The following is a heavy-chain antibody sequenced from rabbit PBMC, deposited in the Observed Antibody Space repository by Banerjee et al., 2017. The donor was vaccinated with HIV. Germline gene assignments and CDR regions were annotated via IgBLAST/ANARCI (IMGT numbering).Heavy chain of an antibody. CDR1: GFDFSSYG. D-gene: IGHD4-1*01. Sequence: QEQLKETGGGLVQPGGSLTLSCKASGFDFSSYGVNWVRQAPGKGLEWIACIDTAASGTIYYASWAKGRFTISNHNAQNTLYLQLNSLTAADTATYFCVRDGVYVSGWGQTFNLWGQGTLVTVS. CDR3: VRDGVYVSGWGQTFNL. CDR2: IDTAASGTI. J-gene: IGHJ4*01. V-gene: IGHV1S47*01.